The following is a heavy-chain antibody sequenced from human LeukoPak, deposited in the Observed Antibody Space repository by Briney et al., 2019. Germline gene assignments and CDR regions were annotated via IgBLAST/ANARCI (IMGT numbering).Heavy chain of an antibody. D-gene: IGHD6-6*01. Sequence: ASVTVSCKASGYTFTGYYMHWVRQAPGQGLEWMGWINPNSGGTNYAQKFQGRVTMTRDTSISTAYMELSRLRSDDTAVYYCASEYSSSSGQFGGPDGYYYYYMDVWGKGTTVTVSS. CDR3: ASEYSSSSGQFGGPDGYYYYYMDV. V-gene: IGHV1-2*02. J-gene: IGHJ6*03. CDR1: GYTFTGYY. CDR2: INPNSGGT.